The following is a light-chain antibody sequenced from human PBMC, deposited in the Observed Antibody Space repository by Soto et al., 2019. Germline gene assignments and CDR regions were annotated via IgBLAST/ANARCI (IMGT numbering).Light chain of an antibody. CDR3: QQYKSYPLT. Sequence: DIQMTQSPSTLSASVGDRVTITCRASQSISSWLAWYQQKPGKAPKLLIYKASSLESGVPSRFSGSGSGTEFTLTISNLKPDDFATYYYQQYKSYPLTFGGGTKVEIK. CDR2: KAS. J-gene: IGKJ4*01. CDR1: QSISSW. V-gene: IGKV1-5*03.